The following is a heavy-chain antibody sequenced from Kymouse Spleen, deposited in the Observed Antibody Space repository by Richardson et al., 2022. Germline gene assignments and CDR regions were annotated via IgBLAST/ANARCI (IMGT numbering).Heavy chain of an antibody. CDR2: ISYDGSNK. V-gene: IGHV3-30*18. J-gene: IGHJ4*02. D-gene: IGHD2-21*02. Sequence: QVQLVESGGGVVQPGRSLRLSCAASGFTFSSYGMHWVRQAPGKGLEWVAVISYDGSNKYYADSVKGRFTISRDNSKNTLYLQMNSLRAEDTAVYYCAKGILDYWGQGTLVTVSS. CDR3: AKGILDY. CDR1: GFTFSSYG.